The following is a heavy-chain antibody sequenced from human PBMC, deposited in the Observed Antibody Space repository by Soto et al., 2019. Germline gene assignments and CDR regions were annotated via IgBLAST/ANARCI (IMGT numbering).Heavy chain of an antibody. CDR1: GFTFSSYA. CDR3: AKDMNRGVGATGFDY. D-gene: IGHD1-26*01. CDR2: ISGSGGST. Sequence: GGSLRLSCAASGFTFSSYAMSWVRQAPGKGLEWVSAISGSGGSTYYADSVKGRFTISRDNSKNTLYLQMNSLRAEDTAVYYCAKDMNRGVGATGFDYWGQGTLVTVSS. V-gene: IGHV3-23*01. J-gene: IGHJ4*02.